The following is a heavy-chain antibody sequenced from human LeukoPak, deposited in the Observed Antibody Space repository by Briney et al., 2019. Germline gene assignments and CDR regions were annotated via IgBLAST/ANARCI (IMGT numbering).Heavy chain of an antibody. V-gene: IGHV3-23*01. Sequence: GGSLRLSCAASGFTFTSYAMSWVRQPPGKGLGWVSAISGSGGGTYYADSVKGRFTISRDNSKNTLSLQMDSLRAEDTAVYYCATELSSSSGAYDYWGQGTLVTVSS. CDR1: GFTFTSYA. J-gene: IGHJ4*02. CDR3: ATELSSSSGAYDY. D-gene: IGHD6-6*01. CDR2: ISGSGGGT.